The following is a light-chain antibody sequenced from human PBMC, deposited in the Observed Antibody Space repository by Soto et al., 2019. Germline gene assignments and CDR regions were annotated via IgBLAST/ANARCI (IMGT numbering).Light chain of an antibody. CDR3: YSFTSSNTYV. Sequence: QSVLTQPPSVSVSPGQSVAISCTGTSSDVGSYNRVSWYQQAPGTAPKVMIYEVSNRPSGVPDRFSGSKSGNTASLTISGLQPEDEADYYCYSFTSSNTYVFGTGTKVTVL. CDR2: EVS. V-gene: IGLV2-18*02. J-gene: IGLJ1*01. CDR1: SSDVGSYNR.